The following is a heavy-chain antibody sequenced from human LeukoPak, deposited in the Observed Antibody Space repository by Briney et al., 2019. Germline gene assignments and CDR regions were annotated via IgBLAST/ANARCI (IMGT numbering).Heavy chain of an antibody. V-gene: IGHV4-59*08. Sequence: SETLSLTCTVSGGSISNFYWSWIRQPPGEGLEWIGYIYYSGSTNYNPSLTSRVTISIDTSKNQFSLNLTSVTAADTAVYYCARGGLGGITAYSNYLFDYWGRGTLVTVSS. CDR2: IYYSGST. CDR3: ARGGLGGITAYSNYLFDY. CDR1: GGSISNFY. J-gene: IGHJ4*02. D-gene: IGHD4-11*01.